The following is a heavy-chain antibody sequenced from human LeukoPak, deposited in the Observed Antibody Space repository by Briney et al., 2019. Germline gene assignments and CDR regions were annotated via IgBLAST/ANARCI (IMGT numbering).Heavy chain of an antibody. D-gene: IGHD6-19*01. CDR1: GYSFTRCY. J-gene: IGHJ4*02. CDR2: INPSDDST. Sequence: GASVTLSCKASGYSFTRCYLHWVRQAPGQGLEWMGIINPSDDSTTNAQKFQGRVTMTIDTSTSTVYMELSSLRSEDTAVYYCARDLRHHSGIAVSPFDYWGQGTLVTVSS. CDR3: ARDLRHHSGIAVSPFDY. V-gene: IGHV1-46*01.